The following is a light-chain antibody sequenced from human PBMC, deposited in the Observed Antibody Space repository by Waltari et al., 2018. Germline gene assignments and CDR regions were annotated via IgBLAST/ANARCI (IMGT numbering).Light chain of an antibody. J-gene: IGKJ5*01. Sequence: DIQLTQSPSFLSASVGDRVTITCRASQDISSHLAWYQQNPGKAPKLLVYGASTLGSGVPSGFSGGGSGTEFTLTISSLQPEDFATYYCQQLNSYPSTFGQGTRLEIK. CDR1: QDISSH. V-gene: IGKV1-9*01. CDR2: GAS. CDR3: QQLNSYPST.